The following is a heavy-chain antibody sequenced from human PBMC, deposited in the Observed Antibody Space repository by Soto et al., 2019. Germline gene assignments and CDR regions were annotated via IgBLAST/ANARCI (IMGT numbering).Heavy chain of an antibody. CDR3: ARHGSTYCSGGSCPAHT. Sequence: GESLKISCKGSGYSFTSYWIGWVRQMPGKGLEWMGIIYPGDSDTRYSPSFQGQVTISADKSISTAYLQWSSLKASDTAMYYCARHGSTYCSGGSCPAHTWGQGTMVTVSS. V-gene: IGHV5-51*01. CDR1: GYSFTSYW. CDR2: IYPGDSDT. J-gene: IGHJ3*02. D-gene: IGHD2-15*01.